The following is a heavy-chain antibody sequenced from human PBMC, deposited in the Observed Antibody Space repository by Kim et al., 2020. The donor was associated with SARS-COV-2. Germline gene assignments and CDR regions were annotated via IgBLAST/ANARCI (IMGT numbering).Heavy chain of an antibody. V-gene: IGHV3-23*01. CDR3: AKDGGVVVLWESPFDY. J-gene: IGHJ4*02. D-gene: IGHD3-22*01. Sequence: SVKGRFTISRDNSKNTLYLQMNSLRAEDTAVYYCAKDGGVVVLWESPFDYWGQGTLVTVSS.